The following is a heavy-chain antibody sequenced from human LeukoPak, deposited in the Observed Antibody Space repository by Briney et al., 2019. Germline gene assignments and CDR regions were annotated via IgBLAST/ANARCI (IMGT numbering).Heavy chain of an antibody. Sequence: SETLSLTCAVYGGPFSGYYWSWIRQPPGKGLEWIGEINHSGSTNYNPSLKSRVTISVDTSKNQFSLKLSSVTAADTAVYYCARGRYCSSTSCYRRYFDYWGQGTLVTVSS. D-gene: IGHD2-2*02. CDR3: ARGRYCSSTSCYRRYFDY. CDR1: GGPFSGYY. CDR2: INHSGST. J-gene: IGHJ4*02. V-gene: IGHV4-34*01.